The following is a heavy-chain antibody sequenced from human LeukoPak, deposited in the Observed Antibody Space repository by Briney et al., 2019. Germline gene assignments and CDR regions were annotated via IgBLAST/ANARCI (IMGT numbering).Heavy chain of an antibody. D-gene: IGHD3-16*01. CDR2: IYYDGDT. J-gene: IGHJ4*02. CDR3: AKGGEMRTFFFDS. V-gene: IGHV3-NL1*01. CDR1: GFTFTNYA. Sequence: GGSLRLSCAASGFTFTNYAMHWVRQAPGKGLEWVSIIYYDGDTSYADSVKGRFSISRDISKNTLYLQTSSLRADDTAMYYCAKGGEMRTFFFDSWGQGSLVTVSS.